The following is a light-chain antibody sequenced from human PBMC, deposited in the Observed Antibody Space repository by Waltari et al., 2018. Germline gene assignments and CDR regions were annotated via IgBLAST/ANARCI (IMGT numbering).Light chain of an antibody. Sequence: QSALTQPASVSGSPGQSITISCTGTSSDVGSYKLVSWYQQHPGKAPKLMIYEGSKRPSGVSNRFSGSKSGNTASLPISGLQAEDEADYYCCSYAGSSTFVFGGGTKLTVL. CDR1: SSDVGSYKL. CDR3: CSYAGSSTFV. J-gene: IGLJ2*01. V-gene: IGLV2-23*03. CDR2: EGS.